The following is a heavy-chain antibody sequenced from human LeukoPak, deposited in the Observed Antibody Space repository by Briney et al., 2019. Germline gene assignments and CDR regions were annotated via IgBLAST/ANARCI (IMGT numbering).Heavy chain of an antibody. J-gene: IGHJ4*02. CDR3: AGYCGGDCYAPY. V-gene: IGHV1-58*02. Sequence: ASVKVSCKASGFTFTSSAMQWVRLARGQRLEWIGWIVVGSGNTNYAQKFQERVTITRDMSTSTAYMELSSLRSEDTAVYYCAGYCGGDCYAPYWGQGTLITVSS. D-gene: IGHD2-21*02. CDR1: GFTFTSSA. CDR2: IVVGSGNT.